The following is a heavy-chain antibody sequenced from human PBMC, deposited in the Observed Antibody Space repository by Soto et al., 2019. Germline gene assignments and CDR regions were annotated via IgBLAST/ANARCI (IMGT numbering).Heavy chain of an antibody. D-gene: IGHD1-26*01. J-gene: IGHJ4*02. CDR1: GGSVSSGSHY. CDR2: IYYSGST. CDR3: ARGTRNSWEVGDYFDY. V-gene: IGHV4-61*01. Sequence: NPSETLSLTCSVSGGSVSSGSHYWSWIRQPPGKGLEWIGYIYYSGSTNYNPSLKSRVTISVDTSKNQFSLKLSSVTAADTAVYYGARGTRNSWEVGDYFDYWGQGTLVTVSS.